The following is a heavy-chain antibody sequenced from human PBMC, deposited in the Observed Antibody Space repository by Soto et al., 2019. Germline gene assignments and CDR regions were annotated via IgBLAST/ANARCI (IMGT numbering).Heavy chain of an antibody. V-gene: IGHV4-61*01. Sequence: ETLSLTCTVSGGSVSSGSYYWSWIRQPPGKGLEWIGYIYYSGSTNYNPSLKSRVTISVDTSKNQFSLKLSSVTAADTAVYYCARSAYYDSSGYYVWGQGTLVTVSS. J-gene: IGHJ4*02. CDR1: GGSVSSGSYY. D-gene: IGHD3-22*01. CDR3: ARSAYYDSSGYYV. CDR2: IYYSGST.